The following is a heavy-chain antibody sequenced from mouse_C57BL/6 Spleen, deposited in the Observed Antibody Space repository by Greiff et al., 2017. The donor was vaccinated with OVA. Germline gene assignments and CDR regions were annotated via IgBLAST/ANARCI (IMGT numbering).Heavy chain of an antibody. D-gene: IGHD1-1*01. CDR1: GFSLTSYG. J-gene: IGHJ3*01. CDR3: ARISSSLAY. V-gene: IGHV2-2*01. Sequence: QVQLQQSGPGLVQPSQSLSITCTVSGFSLTSYGVHWVRQSPGTGLEWLGVIWSGGSTDYNAAFISRLSISKDNSKSQVFFKMNSLQADDTAIYYCARISSSLAYWGQGTLVTVSA. CDR2: IWSGGST.